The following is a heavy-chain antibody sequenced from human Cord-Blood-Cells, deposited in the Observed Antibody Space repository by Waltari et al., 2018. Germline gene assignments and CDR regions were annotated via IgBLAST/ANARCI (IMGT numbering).Heavy chain of an antibody. CDR1: GGTFSSYA. J-gene: IGHJ5*02. D-gene: IGHD6-6*01. Sequence: QVQLVQSGAEVKKPGSSVKVSCKASGGTFSSYAISWVRQAPGQGLEWMGRIIPILGIANYAQKFQGRGTITADKSTSTAYMELSSLRSEDTAVYYCARDQIASIAARPAGWFDPWGQGTLVTVSS. V-gene: IGHV1-69*09. CDR2: IIPILGIA. CDR3: ARDQIASIAARPAGWFDP.